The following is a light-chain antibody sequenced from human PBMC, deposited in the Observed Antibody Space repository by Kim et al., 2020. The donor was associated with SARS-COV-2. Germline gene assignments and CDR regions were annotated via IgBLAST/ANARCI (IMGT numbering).Light chain of an antibody. Sequence: QSALAQPASVSGSPGQSVTISCGGTNTDVGGYNYVSWYQQHPGEAPKLMIYDVTKRPSGVSNRFSGSKSANTASLTISGLQAEDEADYYCCSYTSSSTRVFGTGTKVTVL. CDR2: DVT. J-gene: IGLJ1*01. CDR3: CSYTSSSTRV. CDR1: NTDVGGYNY. V-gene: IGLV2-14*03.